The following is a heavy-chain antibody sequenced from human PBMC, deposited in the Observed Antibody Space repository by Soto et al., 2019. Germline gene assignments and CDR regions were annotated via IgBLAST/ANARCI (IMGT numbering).Heavy chain of an antibody. CDR1: GYTFTSYG. D-gene: IGHD2-2*01. Sequence: GASVKVSCKASGYTFTSYGSSWVRQAPGQGLEWMGWISAYNGNTNYAQKLQGRVTMTTDTSTSTAYMELRSLRSDDTAVYYCARGSSTNIYYYYYMDVWGKGTTVTVSS. CDR3: ARGSSTNIYYYYYMDV. CDR2: ISAYNGNT. V-gene: IGHV1-18*01. J-gene: IGHJ6*03.